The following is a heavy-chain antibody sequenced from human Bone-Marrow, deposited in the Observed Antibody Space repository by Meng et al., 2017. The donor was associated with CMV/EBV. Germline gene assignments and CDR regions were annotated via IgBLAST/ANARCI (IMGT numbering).Heavy chain of an antibody. V-gene: IGHV3-23*01. CDR2: ISGRGGST. CDR1: GFTFSSYA. J-gene: IGHJ6*02. D-gene: IGHD2-2*01. CDR3: AKEACSTTSCYYNYYYVLDV. Sequence: GGSRRLSCAASGFTFSSYAMSWVRQAPGKGLEWVSAISGRGGSTYYADSVKGRFTISRDNSKNTLYLQMNSLRAEDTAVYYCAKEACSTTSCYYNYYYVLDVWGQGPTVTVSS.